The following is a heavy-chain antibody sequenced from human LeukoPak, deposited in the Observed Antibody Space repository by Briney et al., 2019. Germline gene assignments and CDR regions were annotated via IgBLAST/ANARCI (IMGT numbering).Heavy chain of an antibody. J-gene: IGHJ4*02. D-gene: IGHD5-12*01. V-gene: IGHV4-59*01. CDR2: IYYSGST. Sequence: SETLSLTCAVYGESFSGYYWSWIRQPPGKGLEWIGYIYYSGSTNYNPSLKSRVTISVDTSKNQFSLKLSSVTAADTAVYYCARGGEWDSGYDEGLDYWGQGTLVTVSS. CDR3: ARGGEWDSGYDEGLDY. CDR1: GESFSGYY.